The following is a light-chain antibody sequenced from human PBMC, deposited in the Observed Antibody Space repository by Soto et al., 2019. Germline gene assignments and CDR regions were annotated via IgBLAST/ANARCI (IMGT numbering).Light chain of an antibody. CDR1: SNDVGGYNY. CDR2: DVS. V-gene: IGLV2-11*01. CDR3: CSYAGSSSHVL. Sequence: QSVLTQPRSVSGSPGQSVTISCTGTSNDVGGYNYVSWYQQHPGKAPKLVICDVSERPSGVPDRFSGSKSGNTASLTISGLQADDEADYYCCSYAGSSSHVLFGGGTKVTVL. J-gene: IGLJ2*01.